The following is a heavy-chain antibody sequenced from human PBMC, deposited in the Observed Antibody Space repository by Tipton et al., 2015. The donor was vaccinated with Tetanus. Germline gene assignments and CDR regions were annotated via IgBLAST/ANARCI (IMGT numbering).Heavy chain of an antibody. CDR1: GFTFSDYS. V-gene: IGHV3-21*01. CDR2: ISGSSNYI. D-gene: IGHD2-21*02. J-gene: IGHJ4*02. CDR3: ARGMAEASNCGGDCYSDY. Sequence: SLRLSCAASGFTFSDYSMNWVRQAPGKGLEWVSSISGSSNYINYADSVKGRFTISRANARNSLYLQMNSLRGDDTGVYFCARGMAEASNCGGDCYSDYWGQGTLVTVSS.